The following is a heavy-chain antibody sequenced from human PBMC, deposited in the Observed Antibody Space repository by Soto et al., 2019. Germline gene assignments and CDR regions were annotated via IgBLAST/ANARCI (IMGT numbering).Heavy chain of an antibody. V-gene: IGHV3-74*01. CDR3: ASAPRRAGHYGFDY. J-gene: IGHJ4*02. CDR1: GFTFSSNY. D-gene: IGHD3-16*01. CDR2: IMTDGSST. Sequence: EVQLVESGGGLVQPGGSLRLSCAASGFTFSSNYMHWVRQASGKGLVWVSRIMTDGSSTTYAGSVKGRFTISTDNPRNTLHLQMNSRRAKVTPVDSGASAPRRAGHYGFDYWGQGTPVTVSS.